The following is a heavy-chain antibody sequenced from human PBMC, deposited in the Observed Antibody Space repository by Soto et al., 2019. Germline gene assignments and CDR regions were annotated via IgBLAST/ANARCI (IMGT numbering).Heavy chain of an antibody. V-gene: IGHV3-30-3*01. D-gene: IGHD3-22*01. J-gene: IGHJ3*02. CDR3: ARDYDDSSGYPDAFDI. Sequence: QVQLVESGGGVVQPGRSLRLSCAASGFTFSSYAMHWVRQAPGKGLEWVAVISYDASNKYYEDSEKGRFTISRDNSKNTLYLQMNSLRAEDTAVYYCARDYDDSSGYPDAFDIWGQGTMVTVSS. CDR1: GFTFSSYA. CDR2: ISYDASNK.